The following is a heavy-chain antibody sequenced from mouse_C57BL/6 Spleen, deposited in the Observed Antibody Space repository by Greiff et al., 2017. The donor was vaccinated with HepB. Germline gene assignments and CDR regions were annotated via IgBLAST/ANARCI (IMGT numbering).Heavy chain of an antibody. Sequence: QVQLQQSGAELVMPGASVKLSCKASGYTFTSYWMHWVKQRPGQGLEWIGEIDPSDSYTNYNQKFKGKSTLTVDKSSSTAYMQLSSLTSEDSAVYYCASNYEEGVYYAMDYWGQGTSVTVSS. J-gene: IGHJ4*01. D-gene: IGHD2-4*01. CDR1: GYTFTSYW. CDR2: IDPSDSYT. CDR3: ASNYEEGVYYAMDY. V-gene: IGHV1-69*01.